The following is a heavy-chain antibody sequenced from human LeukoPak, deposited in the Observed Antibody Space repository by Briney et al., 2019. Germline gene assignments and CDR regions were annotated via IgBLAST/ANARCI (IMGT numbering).Heavy chain of an antibody. V-gene: IGHV3-23*01. CDR3: AKSQKTTVTTLDY. CDR1: GFTFSSYS. J-gene: IGHJ4*02. Sequence: PGGSLRLSCAASGFTFSSYSMNWVRQAPGKGLEWVSAISGSGGSTYYADSVKGRFTISRDNSKNTLYLQMNSLRAEDTAVYYCAKSQKTTVTTLDYWGQGTLVTVSS. D-gene: IGHD4-17*01. CDR2: ISGSGGST.